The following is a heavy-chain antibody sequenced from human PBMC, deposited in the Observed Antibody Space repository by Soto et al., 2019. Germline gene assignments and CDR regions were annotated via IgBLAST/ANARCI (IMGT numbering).Heavy chain of an antibody. Sequence: EVQLLESGGGLVQPGGSLRLSRAASGFTFSSYAMSWVRQAPGKGLEWVSAISGSGGSTYYADSVKGRFTISRDNSKNTLYLQMNSLRAEDTAVYYCARGHSGSYYPFDYWGQGTLVTVSS. CDR2: ISGSGGST. J-gene: IGHJ4*02. D-gene: IGHD1-26*01. CDR1: GFTFSSYA. V-gene: IGHV3-23*01. CDR3: ARGHSGSYYPFDY.